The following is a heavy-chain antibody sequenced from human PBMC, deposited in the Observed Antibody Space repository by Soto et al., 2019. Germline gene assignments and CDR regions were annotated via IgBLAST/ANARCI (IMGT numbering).Heavy chain of an antibody. CDR3: ARAQNLEMATP. CDR1: GYTFTGYD. J-gene: IGHJ4*02. Sequence: QVQLVQSGAEVKKPGASVKVSCKASGYTFTGYDILWVRQAPGQRLEWMGWINAGNGNTKYSQKFQGRVTITRDTSASTAYMELSSLRSEDTAVYYCARAQNLEMATPWGQGTLVTVSS. CDR2: INAGNGNT. V-gene: IGHV1-3*01. D-gene: IGHD5-12*01.